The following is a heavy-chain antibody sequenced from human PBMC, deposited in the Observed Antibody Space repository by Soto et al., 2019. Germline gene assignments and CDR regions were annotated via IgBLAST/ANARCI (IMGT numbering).Heavy chain of an antibody. V-gene: IGHV2-5*02. J-gene: IGHJ4*02. CDR2: IYWDDDK. D-gene: IGHD6-19*01. Sequence: QITLKESGPSLVKPTQTLTLTCTFSGFSLTTTGVGVVWIRQPPGKALEWLALIYWDDDKHYTPSLRSRLTVTKDTTKHQVVLTLTNVDPADTGTYFCAHVGGLEQWLYRRVHWGQGTLVTVSS. CDR1: GFSLTTTGVG. CDR3: AHVGGLEQWLYRRVH.